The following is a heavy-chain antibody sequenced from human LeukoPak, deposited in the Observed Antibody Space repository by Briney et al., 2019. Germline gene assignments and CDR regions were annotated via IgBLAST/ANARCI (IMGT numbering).Heavy chain of an antibody. D-gene: IGHD6-19*01. CDR1: GYTFTGYY. V-gene: IGHV1-2*02. J-gene: IGHJ6*03. Sequence: GASVKVSCKASGYTFTGYYMQWLRQAPGQGLAWMGWINPNSGGTNYAQKFQGRVTMTRDTSISTAYMELSRLRSDDTAVYYCARDRWYSSGWDYYYYMDVWGKGTTVTISS. CDR3: ARDRWYSSGWDYYYYMDV. CDR2: INPNSGGT.